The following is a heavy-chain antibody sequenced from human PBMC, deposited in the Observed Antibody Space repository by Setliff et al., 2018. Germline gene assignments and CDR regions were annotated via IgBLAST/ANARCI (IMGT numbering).Heavy chain of an antibody. V-gene: IGHV1-69*13. Sequence: SVKVSCKASGGTFSSYVISWVREAPGQGLEWLGGIIPMFGTNYAQKFQGRVTITADESTSTAYMELSSLGSEDTAVYYCAGGQPLVRKYYYYMDVWGKGTTVTVSS. CDR2: IIPMFGT. J-gene: IGHJ6*03. CDR1: GGTFSSYV. D-gene: IGHD3-10*01. CDR3: AGGQPLVRKYYYYMDV.